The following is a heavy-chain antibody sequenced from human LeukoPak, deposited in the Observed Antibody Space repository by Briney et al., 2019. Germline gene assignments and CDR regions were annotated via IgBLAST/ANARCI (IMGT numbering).Heavy chain of an antibody. CDR1: GDSISSGDYY. V-gene: IGHV4-61*02. J-gene: IGHJ3*02. CDR3: ARGPYSYDSSGAFDI. Sequence: SQTLSLTCTVSGDSISSGDYYWSWIRQPAGKGLEWIGRISSSGSTNYNPSLKSRVTISVDTSKNQFSLKLSPVTAADTAVYFCARGPYSYDSSGAFDIWGQGTMVTVSS. CDR2: ISSSGST. D-gene: IGHD3-22*01.